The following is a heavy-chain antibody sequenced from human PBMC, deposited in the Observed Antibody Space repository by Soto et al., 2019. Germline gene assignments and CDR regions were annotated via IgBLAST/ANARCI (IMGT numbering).Heavy chain of an antibody. Sequence: ASVKVSCKASGYTFTSYGISWVRQAPGQGLEWMGWISAYNGNTNYAQKLQGRVTMTTDTSTSTAYMELRSLRSDDTAVHYCARFPMKYCGGDCYHDHYWGPGPIVPLYS. CDR3: ARFPMKYCGGDCYHDHY. CDR1: GYTFTSYG. D-gene: IGHD2-21*02. V-gene: IGHV1-18*04. CDR2: ISAYNGNT. J-gene: IGHJ4*02.